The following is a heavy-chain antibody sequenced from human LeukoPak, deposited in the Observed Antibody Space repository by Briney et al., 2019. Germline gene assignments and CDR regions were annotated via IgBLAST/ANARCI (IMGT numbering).Heavy chain of an antibody. J-gene: IGHJ6*03. D-gene: IGHD6-13*01. CDR2: IYPGDSDT. CDR3: ARFVAAAPYYYYYYYMDV. CDR1: GYSFTSYW. V-gene: IGHV5-51*01. Sequence: GGSLKISCKGPGYSFTSYWIGWVRQMPGKGLEWMGIIYPGDSDTRYSPSFRGQVTISADKSISTAYLQWSSLKASDTAMYYCARFVAAAPYYYYYYYMDVWGKGTTVTVSS.